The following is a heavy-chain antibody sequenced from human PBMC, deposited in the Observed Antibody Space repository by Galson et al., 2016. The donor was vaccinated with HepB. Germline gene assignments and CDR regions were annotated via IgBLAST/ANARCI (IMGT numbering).Heavy chain of an antibody. CDR3: ARAPDTSWSPDNWFDS. J-gene: IGHJ5*01. V-gene: IGHV1-18*01. Sequence: SVKVSCKASGYSFTNYGISWLRQAPGQGLEWMGWINPYNGNTNYAQNLRDRVTMTTDTYTRTAYMDLRSLKSDDTAVYFCARAPDTSWSPDNWFDSWGQGTLVTVSS. CDR1: GYSFTNYG. CDR2: INPYNGNT. D-gene: IGHD2-2*01.